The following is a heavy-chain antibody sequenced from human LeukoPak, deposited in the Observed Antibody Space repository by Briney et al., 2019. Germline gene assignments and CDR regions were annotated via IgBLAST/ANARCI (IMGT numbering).Heavy chain of an antibody. Sequence: ASETQSLTCAVYGGSFSGYYWSWIRQPPGKGLEWIGEINHSGSTNYNPSLKSRVTISVDTSKNQFSLKLSSVTAADTAVYYCARFLWHRNWFDPWGQGTLVTVSS. CDR3: ARFLWHRNWFDP. V-gene: IGHV4-34*01. D-gene: IGHD3-10*01. CDR1: GGSFSGYY. CDR2: INHSGST. J-gene: IGHJ5*02.